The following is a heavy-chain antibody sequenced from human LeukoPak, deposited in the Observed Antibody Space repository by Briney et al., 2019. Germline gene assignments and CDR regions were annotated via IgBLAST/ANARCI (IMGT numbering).Heavy chain of an antibody. Sequence: GASVKVSCKASGYTFSTYGITWVRQAHGQGLEWLGWISPHNGNTNYAQKFQGRVTLTTDTSANTAYLELRSLRSDDTALYYCARTSHYVDIAATIPYGIYYFDYWGQGTLVTVSS. D-gene: IGHD5-12*01. CDR3: ARTSHYVDIAATIPYGIYYFDY. CDR2: ISPHNGNT. J-gene: IGHJ4*02. V-gene: IGHV1-18*01. CDR1: GYTFSTYG.